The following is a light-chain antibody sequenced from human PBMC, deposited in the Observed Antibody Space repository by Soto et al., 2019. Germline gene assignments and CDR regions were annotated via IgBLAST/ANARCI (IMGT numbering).Light chain of an antibody. Sequence: QSALTQPRSVSGSPGQAVTISCTGTSSDVGGYNYVSWYQQHPGKAPKLMIYDVSKWPSGVPDRFSGSKSGNTASLTISGLQAEDEADYFCCSYGGNSLVVFGGGTKLTVL. J-gene: IGLJ2*01. CDR2: DVS. CDR1: SSDVGGYNY. CDR3: CSYGGNSLVV. V-gene: IGLV2-11*01.